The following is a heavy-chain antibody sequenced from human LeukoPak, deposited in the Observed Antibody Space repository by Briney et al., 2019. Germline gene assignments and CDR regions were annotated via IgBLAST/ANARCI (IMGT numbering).Heavy chain of an antibody. CDR3: ARVRGYDSSGYYGYP. V-gene: IGHV1-8*01. Sequence: ASVKVSCKASGYTFTSYDINWVRQATGQGLEWMGWMNPNSGNTGYAQKFQGRVTMTRNTSISTAYMELSSLRSDDTAVYYCARVRGYDSSGYYGYPWGQGTLVTVSS. CDR1: GYTFTSYD. J-gene: IGHJ5*02. D-gene: IGHD3-22*01. CDR2: MNPNSGNT.